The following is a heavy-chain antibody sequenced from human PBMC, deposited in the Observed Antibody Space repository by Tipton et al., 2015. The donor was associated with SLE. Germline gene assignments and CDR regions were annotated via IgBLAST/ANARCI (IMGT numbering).Heavy chain of an antibody. J-gene: IGHJ6*02. CDR2: IYSGSS. CDR1: GGSISTFF. Sequence: GLVKPSETLSLTCTVSGGSISTFFWSWIRQPPGKGLEWIGYIYSGSSYFNPSLRSRVSMSIDKSKNQFSLELSSVTAADTAVYYCARKESYYYYGLDVWGQGTTVTVSS. V-gene: IGHV4-59*12. CDR3: ARKESYYYYGLDV.